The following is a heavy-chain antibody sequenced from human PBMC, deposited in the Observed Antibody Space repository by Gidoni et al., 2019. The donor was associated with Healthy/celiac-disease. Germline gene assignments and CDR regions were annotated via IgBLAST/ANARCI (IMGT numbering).Heavy chain of an antibody. CDR3: ARGPNEEKIAAAAKSIPFDAFDI. V-gene: IGHV4-34*01. CDR1: GGSFSGYY. CDR2: INHSGST. D-gene: IGHD6-13*01. J-gene: IGHJ3*02. Sequence: QVQLQQWGAGLLKPSETLSLTCAVYGGSFSGYYWSWIRQPPGKGLEWIGEINHSGSTNYNPSLKSRVTISVDTSKNQFSLKLSSVTAADTPVYYCARGPNEEKIAAAAKSIPFDAFDIWGQGTMVTVSS.